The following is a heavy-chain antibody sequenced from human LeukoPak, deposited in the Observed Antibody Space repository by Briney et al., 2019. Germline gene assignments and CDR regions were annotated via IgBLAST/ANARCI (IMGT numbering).Heavy chain of an antibody. D-gene: IGHD6-13*01. CDR3: ARGGRAAAGNWPMRVPYYYYYYMDV. CDR1: GYTFTGYY. CDR2: INPNSGGT. J-gene: IGHJ6*03. V-gene: IGHV1-2*02. Sequence: GASVKVSCKASGYTFTGYYMHWVRQAPGQGLEWMGWINPNSGGTNYAQKFQGRVTMTRDTSISTAYMELSRLRSDDTAVYYCARGGRAAAGNWPMRVPYYYYYYMDVWGKGTTVTISS.